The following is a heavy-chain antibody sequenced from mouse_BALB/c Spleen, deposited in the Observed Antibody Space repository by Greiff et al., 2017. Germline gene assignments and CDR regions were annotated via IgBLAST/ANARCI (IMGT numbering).Heavy chain of an antibody. CDR3: ARVDGYYFAMDY. CDR1: GFTFSSYA. J-gene: IGHJ4*01. Sequence: EVKLMESGGGLVKPGGSLKLSCAASGFTFSSYAMSWVRQTPEKRLEWVASISSGGSTYYPDSVKGRCTISRDNARNILYLQMSSLRSEDTAMYYCARVDGYYFAMDYWGQGTSVTVSS. CDR2: ISSGGST. V-gene: IGHV5-6-5*01. D-gene: IGHD2-3*01.